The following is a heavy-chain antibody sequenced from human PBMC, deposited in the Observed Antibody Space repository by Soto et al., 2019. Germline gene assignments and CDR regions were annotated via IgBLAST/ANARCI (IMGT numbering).Heavy chain of an antibody. Sequence: EVQLLESGGNLIQPGGSLRLSCAASGFTFTDYAMNWVRQAPGKGLEWVSGISASGGSTYHADSVNGRFVISRDNAQNTLYLQMTTLRAEDTGVYYCATRSTGGWDRHFWYRVLWGRGTLVTVSP. V-gene: IGHV3-23*01. CDR2: ISASGGST. D-gene: IGHD6-19*01. J-gene: IGHJ2*01. CDR1: GFTFTDYA. CDR3: ATRSTGGWDRHFWYRVL.